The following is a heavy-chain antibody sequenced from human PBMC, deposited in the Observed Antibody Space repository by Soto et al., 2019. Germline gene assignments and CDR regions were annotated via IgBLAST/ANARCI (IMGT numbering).Heavy chain of an antibody. CDR1: GGTFSSYA. CDR3: ARENKGRYCSSTSCYGMDV. CDR2: IIPIFGTA. J-gene: IGHJ6*02. V-gene: IGHV1-69*13. D-gene: IGHD2-2*01. Sequence: SVKVSCKASGGTFSSYAISWVRQAPGQGLEWMGGIIPIFGTANYAQKFQGRVTITADESTSTAYMELSSLRSEDTAVYYCARENKGRYCSSTSCYGMDVWGQGTTVTVSS.